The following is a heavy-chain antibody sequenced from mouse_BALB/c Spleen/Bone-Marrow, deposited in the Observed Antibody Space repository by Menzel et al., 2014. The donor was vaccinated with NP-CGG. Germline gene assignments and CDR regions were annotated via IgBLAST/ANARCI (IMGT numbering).Heavy chain of an antibody. V-gene: IGHV2-6-1*01. J-gene: IGHJ2*02. Sequence: VQLQQSGPGLVAPSQSLSITCTISGFSLTSYGVHWVRQPPGKGLEWLTVIWNDGSTTYNSALKSGLTISKDNSKSQVFLKMNSLQTDDTGMYYCAKHGGGYFDYWGQGTSLIVSS. CDR2: IWNDGST. CDR1: GFSLTSYG. CDR3: AKHGGGYFDY.